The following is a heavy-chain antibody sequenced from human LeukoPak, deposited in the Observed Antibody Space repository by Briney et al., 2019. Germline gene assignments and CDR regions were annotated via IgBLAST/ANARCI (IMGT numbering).Heavy chain of an antibody. D-gene: IGHD1-26*01. J-gene: IGHJ5*02. V-gene: IGHV3-23*01. Sequence: PGESLRLSCAASGFTFSNYAMTWVRQASGKGLEWVSAIGGDGVGKDYADSVKGRFTISRDNSKSTLYLQMNSLRAEDTALYYCAKRMGGTPDHWGLGTLVTVSS. CDR3: AKRMGGTPDH. CDR1: GFTFSNYA. CDR2: IGGDGVGK.